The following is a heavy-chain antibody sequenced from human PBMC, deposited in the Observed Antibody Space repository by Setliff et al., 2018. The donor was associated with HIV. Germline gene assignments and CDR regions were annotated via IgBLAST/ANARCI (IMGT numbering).Heavy chain of an antibody. D-gene: IGHD3-9*01. CDR1: GFSFSSYS. V-gene: IGHV3-48*01. CDR2: ISPSSTII. Sequence: GGSLRLSCGASGFSFSSYSMNWVRQAPGKGLEWVSYISPSSTIIYYPDSVKGRFTTSRDNARNSLYLQMNSLKAEDTAVYYCARDSRADILTGYYRGCFDPWGQGTLVTVSS. CDR3: ARDSRADILTGYYRGCFDP. J-gene: IGHJ5*02.